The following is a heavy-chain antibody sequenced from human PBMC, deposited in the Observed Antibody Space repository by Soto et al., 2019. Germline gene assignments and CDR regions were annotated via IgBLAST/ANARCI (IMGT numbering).Heavy chain of an antibody. V-gene: IGHV3-33*01. CDR2: IWYDGSNK. Sequence: GGSLRLSCAASGFTFSSYGMHWVRQAPGKGLEWVAVIWYDGSNKYYADSVKGRVTITRDTSASTAYMELSSLRSEDTAVYYCARGPGGYDLMDYWGQGTLVTVSS. CDR3: ARGPGGYDLMDY. D-gene: IGHD5-12*01. CDR1: GFTFSSYG. J-gene: IGHJ4*02.